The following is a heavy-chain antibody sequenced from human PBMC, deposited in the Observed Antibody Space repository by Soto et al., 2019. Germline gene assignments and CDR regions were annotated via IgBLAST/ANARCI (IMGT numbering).Heavy chain of an antibody. CDR3: ARDRGYGTLDY. V-gene: IGHV4-30-2*01. J-gene: IGHJ4*02. CDR1: GGSISSGGYS. Sequence: SETLSLTCAVSGGSISSGGYSWSWIRQPPGKGLEWIGYMYHNGSTYYNPSLRSRVTMSVDTSKKQISLKLRSVTAADTAVYYCARDRGYGTLDYWGQGALVTVSS. CDR2: MYHNGST. D-gene: IGHD5-18*01.